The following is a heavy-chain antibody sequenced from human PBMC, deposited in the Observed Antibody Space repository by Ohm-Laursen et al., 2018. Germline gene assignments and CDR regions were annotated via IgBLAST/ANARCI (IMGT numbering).Heavy chain of an antibody. V-gene: IGHV3-9*01. J-gene: IGHJ4*02. Sequence: RSLRLSCAASGFTFSDYAMHWVRHPPGKGPEWVSSINWKSGTIAYADSVKGRFTISRDNANDSLYLQMNSLRAEDTALYYCAKDMKSRPGLRVDHGGQGTQFTVSS. CDR1: GFTFSDYA. CDR2: INWKSGTI. D-gene: IGHD4-17*01. CDR3: AKDMKSRPGLRVDH.